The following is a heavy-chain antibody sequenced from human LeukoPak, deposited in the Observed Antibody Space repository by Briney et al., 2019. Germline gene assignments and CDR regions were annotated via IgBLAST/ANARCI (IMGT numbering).Heavy chain of an antibody. Sequence: PGGSLRLSCAASGFTFSSYWMSWVRQAPGKGLEWVANIKQDGSEKYYVDSVKGRFTISRDNAKNSLYLQMNSLRAEDTALYYCAKSSGYDPMRGSVFDYWGQGTLVTVSS. D-gene: IGHD5-12*01. V-gene: IGHV3-7*03. CDR2: IKQDGSEK. CDR3: AKSSGYDPMRGSVFDY. J-gene: IGHJ4*02. CDR1: GFTFSSYW.